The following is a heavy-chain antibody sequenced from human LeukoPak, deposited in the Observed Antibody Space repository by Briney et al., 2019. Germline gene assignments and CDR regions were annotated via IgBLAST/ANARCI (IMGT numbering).Heavy chain of an antibody. V-gene: IGHV3-53*01. CDR2: IYSGGNT. CDR1: GFTFSSYG. J-gene: IGHJ4*02. D-gene: IGHD4-17*01. CDR3: ARRAGEYSHPYDY. Sequence: GRSLRLSCAASGFTFSSYGMHWVRQAPGKGLKWVSFIYSGGNTHYSDSVKGRFTISRDNSKNALYLQMNSLRAEDTAVYYCARRAGEYSHPYDYWGQGTLVTVSS.